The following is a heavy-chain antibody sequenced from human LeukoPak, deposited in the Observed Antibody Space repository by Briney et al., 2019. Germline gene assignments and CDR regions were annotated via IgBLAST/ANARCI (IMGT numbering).Heavy chain of an antibody. J-gene: IGHJ4*02. CDR2: INPNSGGT. CDR3: ASSSYNWNFLHGGGFDY. D-gene: IGHD1-7*01. V-gene: IGHV1-2*02. CDR1: GHTFTGYY. Sequence: ASVKVSCKASGHTFTGYYMHWVRQAPGQGLEWMGWINPNSGGTNYAQKFQGRVTMTRDTSISTAYMELSRLRSDDTAVYYCASSSYNWNFLHGGGFDYWGQGTLVTVSS.